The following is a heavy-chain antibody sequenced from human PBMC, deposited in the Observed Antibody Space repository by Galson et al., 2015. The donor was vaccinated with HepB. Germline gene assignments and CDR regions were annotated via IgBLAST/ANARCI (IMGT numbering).Heavy chain of an antibody. CDR2: IKQDGREK. D-gene: IGHD6-19*01. CDR3: ARAPTVAGDTWFDP. J-gene: IGHJ5*02. V-gene: IGHV3-7*01. CDR1: GFTFSNYW. Sequence: SLRLSCAASGFTFSNYWMSWVRQAPGKGLEWVANIKQDGREKYYADSVKGRFTISRDNSKNTVFLQMSSLRAEDTAVYYCARAPTVAGDTWFDPWGQGTLVTVSS.